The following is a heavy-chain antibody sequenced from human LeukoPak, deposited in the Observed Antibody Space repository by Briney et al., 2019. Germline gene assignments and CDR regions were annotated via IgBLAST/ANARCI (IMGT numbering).Heavy chain of an antibody. CDR2: ISSGSRTI. CDR1: GFTFSSYS. D-gene: IGHD6-13*01. J-gene: IGHJ4*02. Sequence: GGSLRLSCAASGFTFSSYSMNWVRQAPGKGLERVSYISSGSRTIYYADSVKGRFTISRDNAKNSLYLQMNSLRADDTAVYYCARDRSNSWSKDYWGQGTLVTVSS. CDR3: ARDRSNSWSKDY. V-gene: IGHV3-48*01.